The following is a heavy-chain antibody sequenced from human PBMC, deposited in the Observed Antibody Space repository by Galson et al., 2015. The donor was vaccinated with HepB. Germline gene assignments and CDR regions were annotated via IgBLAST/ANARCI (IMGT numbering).Heavy chain of an antibody. CDR1: GFTFSSYA. Sequence: SLRLSCAASGFTFSSYAMHWVRQAPGKGLEWVAVISYDGSNKYYADSVKGRFTISRDNSKNTLYLQMNSLRAEDTAVYYCARESGIVVVPAAIVPHFDYWGQGTLVTVSS. CDR3: ARESGIVVVPAAIVPHFDY. J-gene: IGHJ4*02. D-gene: IGHD2-2*02. V-gene: IGHV3-30-3*01. CDR2: ISYDGSNK.